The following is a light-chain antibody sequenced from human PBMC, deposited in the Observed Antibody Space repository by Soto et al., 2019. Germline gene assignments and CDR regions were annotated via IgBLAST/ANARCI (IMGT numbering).Light chain of an antibody. V-gene: IGKV1-39*01. CDR2: GAS. Sequence: DIQMTQSPSSLSASVGDRVTITCRASQRISNYLNWYQQKPEKAPRLLIYGASSLQSGVPSRFSGSGSGTDFTLTISSLQPEDFATYYCQQSYSTLWTFGQGTKGEIK. CDR3: QQSYSTLWT. J-gene: IGKJ1*01. CDR1: QRISNY.